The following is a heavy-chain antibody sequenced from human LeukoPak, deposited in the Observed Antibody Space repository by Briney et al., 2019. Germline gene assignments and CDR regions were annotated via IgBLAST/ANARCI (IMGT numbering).Heavy chain of an antibody. Sequence: SETLTLTCTVSGGSISSSSYYWSWIRQPPGKGLEWIGYIYHSGSTYYNPSLKSRVTISVDRSKNQFSLKLSSVTAADTAVYYCARERGVAAARPEVFDYWGQGTLVTVSS. V-gene: IGHV4-30-2*01. D-gene: IGHD6-6*01. J-gene: IGHJ4*02. CDR2: IYHSGST. CDR3: ARERGVAAARPEVFDY. CDR1: GGSISSSSYY.